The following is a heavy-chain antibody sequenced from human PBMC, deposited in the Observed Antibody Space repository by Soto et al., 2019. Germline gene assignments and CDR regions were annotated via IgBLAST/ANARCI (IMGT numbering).Heavy chain of an antibody. CDR3: AKPYSSGWYRVDYFDY. V-gene: IGHV3-30*18. Sequence: GGSLRLSCAASGFTFSSYGMHWVRQAPGKGLEWVAVISYDGSNKYYADSVKGRFTISRDNSKNTLYLQMNSLRAEDTAVYYCAKPYSSGWYRVDYFDYWGQGTLVTVSS. CDR2: ISYDGSNK. D-gene: IGHD6-19*01. CDR1: GFTFSSYG. J-gene: IGHJ4*02.